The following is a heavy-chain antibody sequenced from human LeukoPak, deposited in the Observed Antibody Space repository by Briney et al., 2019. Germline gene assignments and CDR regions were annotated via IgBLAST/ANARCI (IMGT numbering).Heavy chain of an antibody. CDR2: IYYSGST. V-gene: IGHV4-59*01. J-gene: IGHJ4*02. CDR3: ARVKTKRSYFDY. D-gene: IGHD2-8*01. Sequence: SETLSLTCTVSGGSISSYYWSWIRQPPGKGLEWIGYIYYSGSTNYNPSLKSRVTISVDTFKNQFSLKLSSVTAADTAVYYCARVKTKRSYFDYWGQGTLVTVSS. CDR1: GGSISSYY.